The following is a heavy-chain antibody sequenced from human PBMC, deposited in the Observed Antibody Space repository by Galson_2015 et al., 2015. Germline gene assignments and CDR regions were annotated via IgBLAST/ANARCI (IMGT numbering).Heavy chain of an antibody. D-gene: IGHD1-26*01. V-gene: IGHV3-23*01. Sequence: SLRLSCAASGFTFRTYAMTWVRQAPGKGLEWVSGITGSGGMTFYADSVKGRFTISRDNSKNTLYLQTNSLRAEDTAVYYCVKFRGSGSYKSYWFDCWGQGTLATVSS. J-gene: IGHJ5*01. CDR1: GFTFRTYA. CDR2: ITGSGGMT. CDR3: VKFRGSGSYKSYWFDC.